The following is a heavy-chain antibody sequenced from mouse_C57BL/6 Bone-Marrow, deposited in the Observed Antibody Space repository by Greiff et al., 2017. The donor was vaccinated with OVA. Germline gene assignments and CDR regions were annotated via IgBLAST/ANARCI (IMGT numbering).Heavy chain of an antibody. CDR2: IYPGGGYT. CDR3: ARRSYYDYDDWYFDV. CDR1: GYTFTNYW. Sequence: QVQLKQSGAELVRPGTSVKMSCKASGYTFTNYWIGWAKQRPGHGLEWIGDIYPGGGYTNYNEKFKGKATLTADKSSSTAYMQFSSLTSEDSAIYYCARRSYYDYDDWYFDVWGTGTTVTVSS. D-gene: IGHD2-4*01. V-gene: IGHV1-63*01. J-gene: IGHJ1*03.